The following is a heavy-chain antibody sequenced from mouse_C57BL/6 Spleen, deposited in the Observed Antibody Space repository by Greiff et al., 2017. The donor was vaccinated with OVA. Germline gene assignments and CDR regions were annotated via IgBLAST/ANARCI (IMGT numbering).Heavy chain of an antibody. Sequence: QVQLKESGAELVRPGASVKLSCKASGYTFTDYYINWVKQRPGQGLEWIARIYPGSGNTYYNEKFKGKATLTAEKSSSTAYMQLSSLTSEDSAVYFCAYDYDVPWFAYWGQGTLVTVSA. CDR3: AYDYDVPWFAY. J-gene: IGHJ3*01. CDR1: GYTFTDYY. V-gene: IGHV1-76*01. D-gene: IGHD2-4*01. CDR2: IYPGSGNT.